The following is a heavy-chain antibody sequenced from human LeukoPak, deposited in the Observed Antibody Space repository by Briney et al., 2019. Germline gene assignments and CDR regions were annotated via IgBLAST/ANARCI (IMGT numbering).Heavy chain of an antibody. V-gene: IGHV1-3*01. CDR2: INAGNGNT. Sequence: GASVKVSCKASGYTFTSYAMHWVRQAPGQMLEWMGWINAGNGNTKYSQKFQGRVTITRDTSASTAYMELSSLRSEDTAVYYCARDPRYSSGWYDYWGQGTLVTVSS. CDR1: GYTFTSYA. D-gene: IGHD6-19*01. CDR3: ARDPRYSSGWYDY. J-gene: IGHJ4*02.